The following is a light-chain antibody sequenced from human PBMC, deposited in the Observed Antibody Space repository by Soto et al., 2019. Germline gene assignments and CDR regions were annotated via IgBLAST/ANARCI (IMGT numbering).Light chain of an antibody. V-gene: IGKV3-20*01. CDR1: QSVSNNY. Sequence: EVVLTQSPGTLSLSPWERATLSCRASQSVSNNYLAWYQQKPGQAPRLLIYGASSRATGIPDRFSGSGSGPDVTLTISRLEPEDFAVYYCQQYGSSPKTFGQGTKVDIK. CDR2: GAS. CDR3: QQYGSSPKT. J-gene: IGKJ1*01.